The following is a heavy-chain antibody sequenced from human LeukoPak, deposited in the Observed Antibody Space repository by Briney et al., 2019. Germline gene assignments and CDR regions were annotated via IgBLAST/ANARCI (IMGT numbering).Heavy chain of an antibody. CDR3: ARGIELEVVDY. V-gene: IGHV3-21*01. CDR1: GFTFSSYE. J-gene: IGHJ4*02. CDR2: ISSGSYI. Sequence: GGSLRLSCAASGFTFSSYEMNWVRQAPGKGLEWVSSISSGSYIYYADSVKGRFTISRDNAKNSLYLQMNSLRAEDTAVYYCARGIELEVVDYWGQGTLVTVSS. D-gene: IGHD1-26*01.